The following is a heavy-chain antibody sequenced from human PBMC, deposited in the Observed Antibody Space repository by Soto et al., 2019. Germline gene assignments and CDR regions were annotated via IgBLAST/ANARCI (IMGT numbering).Heavy chain of an antibody. Sequence: QLQLQESGPGLVKPSETLSLTCTVSGGSISSSSYYWGWIRQPPGKGLEWIGSIYYSGSTYYNPSLESRVTISGDTSKNQFSRKLSSVTAADTAVYYCARGTTVVTPTGAFDIWGQGTMVTVSS. J-gene: IGHJ3*02. CDR1: GGSISSSSYY. V-gene: IGHV4-39*01. CDR2: IYYSGST. D-gene: IGHD4-17*01. CDR3: ARGTTVVTPTGAFDI.